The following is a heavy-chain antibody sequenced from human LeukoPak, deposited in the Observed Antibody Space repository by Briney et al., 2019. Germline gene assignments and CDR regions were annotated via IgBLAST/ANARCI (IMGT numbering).Heavy chain of an antibody. CDR3: ARGSGGTKDDAFDI. CDR2: IYYSGST. Sequence: SETLSLTCTVSGGSISSYYWSWIRQPPGKGLEWIGYIYYSGSTNYNPSLKSRVTISVDTSKNQFSLKLSSVTAADTAVYYCARGSGGTKDDAFDIWGQGTMVTVSS. CDR1: GGSISSYY. V-gene: IGHV4-59*01. J-gene: IGHJ3*02. D-gene: IGHD2-15*01.